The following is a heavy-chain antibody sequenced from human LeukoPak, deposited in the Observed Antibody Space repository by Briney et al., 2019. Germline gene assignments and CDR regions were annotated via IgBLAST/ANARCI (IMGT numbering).Heavy chain of an antibody. J-gene: IGHJ4*02. CDR2: ISAYNGNT. V-gene: IGHV1-18*04. CDR1: GYTFTSYY. CDR3: ARAHCSSTSCYSFDY. Sequence: ASVKVSCKASGYTFTSYYMHWVRQAPGHGLEWMGWISAYNGNTNYAQKLQGRVTMTTDTSTSTAYMELRSLRSDDTAVYYCARAHCSSTSCYSFDYWGQGTLVTVSS. D-gene: IGHD2-2*01.